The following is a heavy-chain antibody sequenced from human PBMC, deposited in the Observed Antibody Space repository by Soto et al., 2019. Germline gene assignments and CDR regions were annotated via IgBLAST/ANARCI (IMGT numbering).Heavy chain of an antibody. J-gene: IGHJ6*02. V-gene: IGHV1-18*01. CDR3: ARMGDVPYYYYGMDV. D-gene: IGHD3-16*01. CDR1: GYTFSRYG. Sequence: QVQLVQSGAEVKKPGASVKVSCKASGYTFSRYGISWVRQAPGQGLERMGWINGYNGNTNYTQKMQGRITMTTDTPTSTAYMELRSLRSDDTAVYYCARMGDVPYYYYGMDVWGQGTTVIVSS. CDR2: INGYNGNT.